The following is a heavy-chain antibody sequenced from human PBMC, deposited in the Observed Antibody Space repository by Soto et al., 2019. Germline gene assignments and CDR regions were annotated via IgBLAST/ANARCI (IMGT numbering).Heavy chain of an antibody. V-gene: IGHV4-59*08. CDR3: ARGGHCTNGVCSALDY. CDR1: GGSISTYY. CDR2: IYYGGRA. D-gene: IGHD2-8*01. Sequence: QVQLQESGPGLVKPSETLSLTCTVSGGSISTYYWNWIRQPPGKGLDWIGYIYYGGRANYNPSRKSRVTISVDTSKKHFSLKLSSVTAADPAVYYCARGGHCTNGVCSALDYWGQGTLVTVSS. J-gene: IGHJ4*02.